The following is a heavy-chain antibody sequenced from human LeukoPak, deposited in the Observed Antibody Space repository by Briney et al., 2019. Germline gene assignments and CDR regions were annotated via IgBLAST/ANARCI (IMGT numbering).Heavy chain of an antibody. CDR3: ARRAGAYSHPYDY. J-gene: IGHJ4*02. CDR2: ICSDNT. D-gene: IGHD4/OR15-4a*01. CDR1: GFTVSSNS. V-gene: IGHV3-53*01. Sequence: PGGSLRLSCAASGFTVSSNSMSWVRQAPGKGLDWGSFICSDNTQYSYSVKGRFTISRENSKNTLYLQMNRLRAEDTAVSYCARRAGAYSHPYDYWGQGTLVTVSS.